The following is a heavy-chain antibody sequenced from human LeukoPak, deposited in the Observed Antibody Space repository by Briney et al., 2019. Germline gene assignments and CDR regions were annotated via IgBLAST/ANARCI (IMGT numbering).Heavy chain of an antibody. CDR3: ARSLMYYNILTGYSPQNFDY. D-gene: IGHD3-9*01. CDR2: IYYSGST. J-gene: IGHJ4*02. CDR1: GGSISSGDYY. Sequence: KPSQTLSLTCTVSGGSISSGDYYWSWIRQPPGKGLEWIGYIYYSGSTYYNPSLKSRVTISVDTSKNQFSLKLSSVTAADTAVYYCARSLMYYNILTGYSPQNFDYWGQGTLVTVSS. V-gene: IGHV4-30-4*08.